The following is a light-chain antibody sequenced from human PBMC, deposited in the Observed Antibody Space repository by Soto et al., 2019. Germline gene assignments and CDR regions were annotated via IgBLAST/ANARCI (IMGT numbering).Light chain of an antibody. CDR2: GAS. CDR3: QKYGSSFT. Sequence: EIVLTQSPGTLSLSPGERATLSSRASQSVSSNYLAWYQHKPGQGPRLLIYGASSRATGIPDRFSGSGSGTDFTLTISRLEPEDFALYYCQKYGSSFTFGPGTKVDIK. J-gene: IGKJ3*01. V-gene: IGKV3-20*01. CDR1: QSVSSNY.